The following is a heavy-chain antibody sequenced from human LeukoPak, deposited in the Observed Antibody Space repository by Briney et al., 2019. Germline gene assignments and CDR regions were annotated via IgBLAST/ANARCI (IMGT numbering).Heavy chain of an antibody. V-gene: IGHV4-59*01. CDR3: ARSSGFGYFDL. D-gene: IGHD3-22*01. CDR2: IYYSGST. Sequence: PSETLSLTCTVSGGSISSYYWSWIRQPPGKGLEWIGYIYYSGSTNYNPSLKSRVTISIDTSKTQFPLKLSSVTAADTAVYFCARSSGFGYFDLWGRGTLVTVSS. CDR1: GGSISSYY. J-gene: IGHJ2*01.